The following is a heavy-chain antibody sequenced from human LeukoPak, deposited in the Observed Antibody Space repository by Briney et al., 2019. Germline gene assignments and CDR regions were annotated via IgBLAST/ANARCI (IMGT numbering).Heavy chain of an antibody. D-gene: IGHD3-10*01. CDR3: ARGSPVGDS. CDR2: IYHSGST. V-gene: IGHV4-59*01. J-gene: IGHJ5*01. Sequence: PSETLSLTCTVSGGSISSYYWSWIRQPPGKGLEWIGYIYHSGSTNYNPSLNSRVTISVDTSKSQFSLKLSSVTAADTAVYYCARGSPVGDSWGQGTLVTVSS. CDR1: GGSISSYY.